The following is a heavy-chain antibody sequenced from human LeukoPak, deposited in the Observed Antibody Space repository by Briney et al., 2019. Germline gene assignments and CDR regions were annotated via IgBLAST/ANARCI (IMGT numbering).Heavy chain of an antibody. D-gene: IGHD6-19*01. CDR3: AKERPHRQWLTRGDAFDI. CDR2: ISGSGGST. Sequence: GGSLRLSCAASGFTFSSYAMSWVRQAPGKGLEWVSAISGSGGSTYYADSVKGRFTISRDNSKNTLYLQMNSLRAEDTAVYYCAKERPHRQWLTRGDAFDIWGQGTMVTVSS. CDR1: GFTFSSYA. V-gene: IGHV3-23*01. J-gene: IGHJ3*02.